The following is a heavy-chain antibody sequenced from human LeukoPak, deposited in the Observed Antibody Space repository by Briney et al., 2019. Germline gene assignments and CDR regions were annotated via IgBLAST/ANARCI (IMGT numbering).Heavy chain of an antibody. CDR1: GFTFSSYG. Sequence: GRSLRLSCAASGFTFSSYGMHWVRQAPGKGLEWVAVISYDGSNKYYADSVKGRFTISRDNSKNTLYLQMNSLRAEDTAVYYCAKDLRYCSSTSCYKWGYYGMDVWGQGTTATVSS. V-gene: IGHV3-30*18. CDR2: ISYDGSNK. J-gene: IGHJ6*02. D-gene: IGHD2-2*02. CDR3: AKDLRYCSSTSCYKWGYYGMDV.